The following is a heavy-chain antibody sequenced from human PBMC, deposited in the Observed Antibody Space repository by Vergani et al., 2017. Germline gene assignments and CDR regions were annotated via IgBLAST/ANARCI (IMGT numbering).Heavy chain of an antibody. V-gene: IGHV3-23*01. CDR1: GFTFSSYA. CDR2: ISGTGGST. D-gene: IGHD6-13*01. CDR3: AKEAYSSSWYPKHANDAFDI. Sequence: EVQLLESGGGLVQPGGSLRLSCAASGFTFSSYAMSWVRQAPGKGLEWVSGISGTGGSTYYADSVKGRFTISRDNSKNTLYLQMKSLRAEDTAAYYCAKEAYSSSWYPKHANDAFDIWGQGTVVTVSS. J-gene: IGHJ3*02.